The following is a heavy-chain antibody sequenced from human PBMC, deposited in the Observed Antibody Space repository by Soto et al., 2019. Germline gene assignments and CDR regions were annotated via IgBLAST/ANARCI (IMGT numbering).Heavy chain of an antibody. D-gene: IGHD3-16*01. CDR2: ISGSGGSE. CDR3: AKGDTRLITDYSAIDV. Sequence: PGGSLRLSCAVSGFTFTSYAMTWVRQAPGKGLEWVSAISGSGGSEFYADSVKGRFTISRDNSKNTLYLQMKSLRAEDTALYYCAKGDTRLITDYSAIDVWGQATTVTVYS. V-gene: IGHV3-23*01. CDR1: GFTFTSYA. J-gene: IGHJ6*02.